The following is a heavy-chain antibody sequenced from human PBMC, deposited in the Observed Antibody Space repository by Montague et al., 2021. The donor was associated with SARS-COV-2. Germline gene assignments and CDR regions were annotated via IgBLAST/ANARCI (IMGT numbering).Heavy chain of an antibody. V-gene: IGHV4-59*02. Sequence: SETLSLTCSVSSGSVSSNYLSWIRQPPRKGLEWIGYICSCGSTSTNPSLKMRVTISISTSKNQFSLRLSSVTAAATAVYYCARTGDAYTRYYFDYWGQGTLVTVSS. CDR2: ICSCGST. D-gene: IGHD5-24*01. CDR1: SGSVSSNY. CDR3: ARTGDAYTRYYFDY. J-gene: IGHJ4*02.